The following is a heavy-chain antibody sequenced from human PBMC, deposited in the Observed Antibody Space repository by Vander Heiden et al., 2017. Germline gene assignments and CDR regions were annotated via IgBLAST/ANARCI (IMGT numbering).Heavy chain of an antibody. CDR1: GDCVSSNSAS. V-gene: IGHV6-1*02. CDR2: TYYRSKWYD. J-gene: IGHJ4*02. D-gene: IGHD2-15*01. Sequence: QVHLQQSGPGLVKPSQTLPLTCAISGDCVSSNSASWNWSRQSPSRGLEWLAKTYYRSKWYDDYAVSVKGRVTISPDTSKNQFSLHLNSVSPEDTAVYFCARQSSGGKFDFWGQGTLVTVSS. CDR3: ARQSSGGKFDF.